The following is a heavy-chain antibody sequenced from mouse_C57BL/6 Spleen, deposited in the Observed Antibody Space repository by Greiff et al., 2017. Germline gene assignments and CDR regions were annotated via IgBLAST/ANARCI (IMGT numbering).Heavy chain of an antibody. J-gene: IGHJ4*01. V-gene: IGHV1-15*01. CDR1: GYTFTDYE. CDR2: IDPETGGT. CDR3: TSWGGYYAMDY. Sequence: QVQLQQSGAELVRPGASVTLSCKASGYTFTDYEMHWVKQTPVHGLEWIGAIDPETGGTAYNQKFKGKAILTADKSSSTAYMELRSLTSEDSAVYYCTSWGGYYAMDYWGQGTSVTVSA.